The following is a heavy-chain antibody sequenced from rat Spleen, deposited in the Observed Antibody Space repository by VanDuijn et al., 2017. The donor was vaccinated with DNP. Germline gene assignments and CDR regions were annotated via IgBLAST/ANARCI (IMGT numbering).Heavy chain of an antibody. CDR1: GFTFSGYW. D-gene: IGHD1-4*01. V-gene: IGHV5-58*01. CDR2: IFFDGSGT. CDR3: ATSPGPNWFAY. Sequence: EVQLVETGGGLVQPGRSLKLSCVASGFTFSGYWMYWIRQAPGKGLEWVATIFFDGSGTYYGDSVKGRFTISRDNAKSTLYLQMDSLRSEDTATYYCATSPGPNWFAYWGQGTLVTVSS. J-gene: IGHJ3*01.